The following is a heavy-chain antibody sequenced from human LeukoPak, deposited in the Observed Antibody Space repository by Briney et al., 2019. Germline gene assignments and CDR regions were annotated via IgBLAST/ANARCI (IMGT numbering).Heavy chain of an antibody. Sequence: PSETLSLTCTVSGGSISSSSYYWGWIRQPPGKGLEWIGSIYYSGSTYYNPSLKSRVTISVDTSKNQFSLKLSSVTAADTAVYYCARGGSYSSSRYGMDVWGQGTTVTVSS. CDR1: GGSISSSSYY. CDR2: IYYSGST. V-gene: IGHV4-39*07. J-gene: IGHJ6*02. D-gene: IGHD6-13*01. CDR3: ARGGSYSSSRYGMDV.